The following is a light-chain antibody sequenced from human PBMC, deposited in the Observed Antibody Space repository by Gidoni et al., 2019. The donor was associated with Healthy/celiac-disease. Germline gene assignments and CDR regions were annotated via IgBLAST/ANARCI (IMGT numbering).Light chain of an antibody. CDR3: SSYTSSSPV. V-gene: IGLV2-14*03. J-gene: IGLJ2*01. CDR2: DVR. Sequence: QSALTQPASVSGSPGQSFTISCTGTSSDVGGYNYVSWYQHHPGKAPKLLLFDVRNRPSGVSNRFSGSKSGNTASLTISGLQAEDEADYYCSSYTSSSPVFGGGTKLTVL. CDR1: SSDVGGYNY.